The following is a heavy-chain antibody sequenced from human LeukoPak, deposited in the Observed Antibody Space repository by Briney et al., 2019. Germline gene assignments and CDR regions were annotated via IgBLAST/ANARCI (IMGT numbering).Heavy chain of an antibody. CDR3: AEKKNFYFDY. D-gene: IGHD1-7*01. J-gene: IGHJ4*02. Sequence: PGRSLRLSCAASGFTFSSYAMSWVRQVPGKGLEWLSAISSSGSTTYYADSVKGRFTISRDNSKNTLYPQMNSLRAEDTAVYYCAEKKNFYFDYWGQGTLVTVSS. CDR2: ISSSGSTT. CDR1: GFTFSSYA. V-gene: IGHV3-23*01.